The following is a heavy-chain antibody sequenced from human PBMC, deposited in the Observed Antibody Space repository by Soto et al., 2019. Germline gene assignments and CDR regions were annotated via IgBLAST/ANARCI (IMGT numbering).Heavy chain of an antibody. CDR2: SSASGRSR. CDR1: GIEFSNHA. Sequence: GGSLRLSCVASGIEFSNHAMSLVRQAPGKGLERVSISSASGRSRYHADSVKGRFTISRDNSKNTLYLHMTNLRAEDTAVYYCAKDGNWLDVYFDVWGQGTPVTVSS. CDR3: AKDGNWLDVYFDV. D-gene: IGHD6-19*01. J-gene: IGHJ4*02. V-gene: IGHV3-23*01.